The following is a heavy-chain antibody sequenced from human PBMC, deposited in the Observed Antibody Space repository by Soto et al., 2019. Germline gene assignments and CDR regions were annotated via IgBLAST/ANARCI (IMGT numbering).Heavy chain of an antibody. CDR1: GGSISSGDYY. Sequence: QVHLQESGPGLVKPSQALSLTCTVSGGSISSGDYYWSWIRQPPGKGHEWIGYMYDSGRTYYNPSLKSRLTISVDTSKNQFSLNLSSVTAADTAVYYCARDRGDDYYYGMDVWGQGTTVTVTS. D-gene: IGHD2-21*02. CDR2: MYDSGRT. J-gene: IGHJ6*02. CDR3: ARDRGDDYYYGMDV. V-gene: IGHV4-30-4*01.